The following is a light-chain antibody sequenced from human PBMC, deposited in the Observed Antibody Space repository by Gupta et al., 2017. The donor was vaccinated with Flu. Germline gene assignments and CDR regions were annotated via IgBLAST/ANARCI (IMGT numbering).Light chain of an antibody. CDR3: QHYNTYPWT. CDR1: QTISTW. J-gene: IGKJ1*01. V-gene: IGKV1-5*03. CDR2: KAS. Sequence: VGDRVTITCRASQTISTWLAWYQQKPGKAPNLLIYKASTLESGVPSRFSGSGSGTEFILTISSLQPDDFATYYCQHYNTYPWTFGQGTKVEIK.